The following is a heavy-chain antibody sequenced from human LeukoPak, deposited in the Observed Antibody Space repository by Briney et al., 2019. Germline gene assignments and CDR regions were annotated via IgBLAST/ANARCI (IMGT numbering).Heavy chain of an antibody. CDR3: AMPYGGTHYYYYYGMDV. CDR2: IIPIFGTA. CDR1: GGTFSSYA. D-gene: IGHD4-23*01. V-gene: IGHV1-69*13. J-gene: IGHJ6*02. Sequence: ASVNVSCTASGGTFSSYAISWVRQAPGQGLEWMGGIIPIFGTANYAQKFQGRVTITADESTSTAYMELSSLRSEDTAVYYCAMPYGGTHYYYYYGMDVWGQGTTVTVSS.